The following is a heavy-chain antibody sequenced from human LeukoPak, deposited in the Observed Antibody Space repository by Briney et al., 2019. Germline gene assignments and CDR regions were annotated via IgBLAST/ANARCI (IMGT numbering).Heavy chain of an antibody. CDR1: RFTFSDYY. V-gene: IGHV3-11*03. CDR3: ARSTLRYCGGDCGY. CDR2: ISSSSSYT. Sequence: GGSLRLSCAASRFTFSDYYMSWIRQAPGKGLEWVSYISSSSSYTNYADSVEGRFTISRDNTKNSLYLQMNSLRAEDTAVYYCARSTLRYCGGDCGYWGQGTLVTVSS. J-gene: IGHJ4*02. D-gene: IGHD2-21*02.